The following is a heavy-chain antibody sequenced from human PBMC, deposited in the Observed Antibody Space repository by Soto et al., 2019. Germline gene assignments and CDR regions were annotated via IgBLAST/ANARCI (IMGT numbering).Heavy chain of an antibody. CDR1: GGSISSGGYY. CDR2: IYYSGST. J-gene: IGHJ4*02. V-gene: IGHV4-31*03. Sequence: PSETLSLTCTVSGGSISSGGYYWSWIRQHPGKGLERIGYIYYSGSTYYNPSLKSRVTISVDTSKNQFSLKLSSVTAADTAVYYCARDRSNQPFDYWGQGTLVTVSS. D-gene: IGHD3-16*02. CDR3: ARDRSNQPFDY.